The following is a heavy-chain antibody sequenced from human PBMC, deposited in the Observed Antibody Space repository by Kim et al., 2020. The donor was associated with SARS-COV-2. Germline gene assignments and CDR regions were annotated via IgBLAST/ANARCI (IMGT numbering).Heavy chain of an antibody. CDR2: ISYDGSNK. V-gene: IGHV3-30*04. CDR3: ARGWRGSYSGFDY. Sequence: GGSLRLSCAASGFTFSSYAMHWVRQAPGKGLEWVAVISYDGSNKYYADSVKGRFTISRDNSKNTLYLQMNSLRAEDTAVYYCARGWRGSYSGFDYWGQGT. J-gene: IGHJ4*02. CDR1: GFTFSSYA. D-gene: IGHD1-26*01.